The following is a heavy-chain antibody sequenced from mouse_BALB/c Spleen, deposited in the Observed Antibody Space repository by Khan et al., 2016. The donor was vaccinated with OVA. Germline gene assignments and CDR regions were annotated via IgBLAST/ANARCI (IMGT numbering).Heavy chain of an antibody. V-gene: IGHV1-61*01. CDR1: GYTFTSYW. D-gene: IGHD2-2*01. CDR2: IDPSDSET. J-gene: IGHJ3*01. CDR3: ARREKYGYDPSWFAY. Sequence: VQLQESGAELVRPGASVKLSCKASGYTFTSYWMNWVKQRPGQGLEWIGIIDPSDSETHYNQIFKDKATLTVDKSSSTAYMQLSSLTSEDATVYYCARREKYGYDPSWFAYWGQGTLVTVSA.